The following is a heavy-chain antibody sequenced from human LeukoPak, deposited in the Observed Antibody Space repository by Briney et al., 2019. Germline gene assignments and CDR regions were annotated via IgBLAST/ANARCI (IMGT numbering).Heavy chain of an antibody. CDR3: ARFNWNTLRALDY. D-gene: IGHD1-20*01. CDR2: INPNSGGT. J-gene: IGHJ4*02. CDR1: GYTFTGYY. Sequence: ASVKVSCKASGYTFTGYYMHWVRQAPGQGLEWMGWINPNSGGTNYAQKFQGRVTMTRDTSISTAYMELSRLRSDDTAVYYCARFNWNTLRALDYWGQGTLVTLSS. V-gene: IGHV1-2*02.